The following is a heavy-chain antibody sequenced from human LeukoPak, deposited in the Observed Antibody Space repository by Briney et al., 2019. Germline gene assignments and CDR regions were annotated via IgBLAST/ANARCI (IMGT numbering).Heavy chain of an antibody. Sequence: SETLSLTSMVPVGSTISYYWSWIRHPAGRGLEWIGRILTSGTTNYNPPLKSRVAMSVDTSKNQFSLKLSSVTAADTAVYYCARDVDFDYWGQGTLVTVSS. CDR3: ARDVDFDY. J-gene: IGHJ4*02. CDR1: VGSTISYY. CDR2: ILTSGTT. V-gene: IGHV4-4*07.